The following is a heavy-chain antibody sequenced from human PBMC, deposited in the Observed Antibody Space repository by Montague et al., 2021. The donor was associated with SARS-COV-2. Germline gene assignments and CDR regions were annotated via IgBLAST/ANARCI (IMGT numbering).Heavy chain of an antibody. CDR2: TYYRSNWYN. J-gene: IGHJ6*02. V-gene: IGHV6-1*01. CDR1: GDSVSSDSAA. Sequence: CAISGDSVSSDSAAWNWVRQSPSRGLEWLGRTYYRSNWYNDYAVXVKSRITIKSDTSKNQISLQLNSVTPEDTAVYYCARDLRWRYGYGMDVWGQGTTVTVSS. D-gene: IGHD3-16*01. CDR3: ARDLRWRYGYGMDV.